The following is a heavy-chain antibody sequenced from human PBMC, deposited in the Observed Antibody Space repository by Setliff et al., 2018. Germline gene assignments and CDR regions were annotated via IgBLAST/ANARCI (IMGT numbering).Heavy chain of an antibody. Sequence: SVKVSCKASGYSFTDYYMHWVRQARGQGPEWMGGITPMFGPAKYAQKFQGRVTISADESTSTVYMELSSLRSEDTAVYYCATVNCGGDCHGAWFDPWGPGTLVTSPQ. V-gene: IGHV1-69*13. CDR2: ITPMFGPA. CDR3: ATVNCGGDCHGAWFDP. J-gene: IGHJ5*02. D-gene: IGHD2-21*01. CDR1: GYSFTDYY.